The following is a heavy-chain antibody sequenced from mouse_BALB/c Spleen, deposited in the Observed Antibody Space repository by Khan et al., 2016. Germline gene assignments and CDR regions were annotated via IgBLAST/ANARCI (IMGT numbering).Heavy chain of an antibody. D-gene: IGHD2-4*01. CDR1: GYSITSGYY. CDR3: ATTIYYNYAWFAY. Sequence: VQLKQSGPGLVKPSQSLSLTCSVTGYSITSGYYWNWIRQFPGNKLEWMGHISFDGSNNYNQSLKNRISITRDTSKNQFFLRLNSVTTEYTATYYCATTIYYNYAWFAYWGQGTLVTVSA. V-gene: IGHV3-6*02. CDR2: ISFDGSN. J-gene: IGHJ3*01.